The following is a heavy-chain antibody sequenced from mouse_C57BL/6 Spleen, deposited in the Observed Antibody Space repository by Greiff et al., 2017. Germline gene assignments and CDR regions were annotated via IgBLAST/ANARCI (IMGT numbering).Heavy chain of an antibody. CDR1: GFSLTSYG. D-gene: IGHD2-4*01. V-gene: IGHV2-2*01. Sequence: QVQLQQSGPGLVQPSQSLSITCTVSGFSLTSYGVHWVRQSPGKGLAWLGLLWSGGSTDYNPAFISRLSISKDNSKSQVFFKMNSLQADDTAIYYCARNRRLHYFDYWGQGTTLTVSS. CDR3: ARNRRLHYFDY. CDR2: LWSGGST. J-gene: IGHJ2*01.